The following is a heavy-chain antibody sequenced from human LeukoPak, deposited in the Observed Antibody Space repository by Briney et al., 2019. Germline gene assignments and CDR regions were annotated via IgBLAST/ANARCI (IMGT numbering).Heavy chain of an antibody. V-gene: IGHV1-18*01. J-gene: IGHJ4*02. Sequence: ASVKVSCKASGYTFNRHGISWARQAPGQGLEWMGWISAYNGDTKYSQKFHGRVTLTIDTSTSTAYMELRSLTSDDTAMYYCARDPSNTSGWYIYFDYWGQGTLVTVSS. CDR3: ARDPSNTSGWYIYFDY. D-gene: IGHD6-19*01. CDR1: GYTFNRHG. CDR2: ISAYNGDT.